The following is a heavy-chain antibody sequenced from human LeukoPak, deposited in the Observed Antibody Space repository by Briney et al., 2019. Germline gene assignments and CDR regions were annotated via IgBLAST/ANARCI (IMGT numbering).Heavy chain of an antibody. V-gene: IGHV3-48*03. CDR3: ARDGDLTPAVPFDY. Sequence: GGSLRLSCAASGFTFSTYEMNWVRQAPGKGLEWVSYISSSGGTIYYADSVKGRFTISRDNAKNSLYLQMNRLRADDTAVYYCARDGDLTPAVPFDYWGQGTLVTVSS. J-gene: IGHJ4*02. CDR2: ISSSGGTI. CDR1: GFTFSTYE. D-gene: IGHD6-25*01.